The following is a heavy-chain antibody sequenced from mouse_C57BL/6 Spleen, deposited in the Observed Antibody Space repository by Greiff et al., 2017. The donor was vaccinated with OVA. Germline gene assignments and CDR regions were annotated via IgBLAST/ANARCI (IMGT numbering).Heavy chain of an antibody. D-gene: IGHD1-1*01. J-gene: IGHJ4*01. CDR3: ARGAVVAPYYYAMDY. Sequence: QVQLQQPGAELVKPGASVKMSCKASGYTFTSYWITWVKQRPGQGLEWIGDIYPGSGSTNYNEKFKSKATLTVDTSSSTAYMQLSSLTSEDSAVYYCARGAVVAPYYYAMDYWGQGTSVTVSS. V-gene: IGHV1-55*01. CDR1: GYTFTSYW. CDR2: IYPGSGST.